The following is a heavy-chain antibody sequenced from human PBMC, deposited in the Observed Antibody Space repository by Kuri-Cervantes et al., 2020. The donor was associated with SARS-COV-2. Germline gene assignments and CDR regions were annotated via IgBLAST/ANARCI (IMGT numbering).Heavy chain of an antibody. Sequence: ESLKISCTVSSGSISSYYWSWIRQPPGKGLEWIGYIYYSGSTNYNPSLKSRVTISVDTSKNQFSLKLSSVTAADAAVYYCARGSSSWDFDYWGQGTLVTVSS. V-gene: IGHV4-59*01. D-gene: IGHD6-13*01. CDR2: IYYSGST. J-gene: IGHJ4*02. CDR1: SGSISSYY. CDR3: ARGSSSWDFDY.